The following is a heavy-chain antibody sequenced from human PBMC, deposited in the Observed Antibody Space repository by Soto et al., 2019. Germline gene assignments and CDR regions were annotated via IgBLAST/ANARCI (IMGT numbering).Heavy chain of an antibody. D-gene: IGHD6-13*01. V-gene: IGHV3-48*02. CDR3: ARDDGGSTWFVGVYYFFGMDV. J-gene: IGHJ6*02. Sequence: EVQLVESGGDLVQPGGSLRLSCAASGFIFSDYTMTWVRQAPGRGLEFVSHISSSGGAIFYAESVKGRFTVSRDNAKKSLYLQRKSLRDENTAVYFCARDDGGSTWFVGVYYFFGMDVWGQGTAVTVSS. CDR1: GFIFSDYT. CDR2: ISSSGGAI.